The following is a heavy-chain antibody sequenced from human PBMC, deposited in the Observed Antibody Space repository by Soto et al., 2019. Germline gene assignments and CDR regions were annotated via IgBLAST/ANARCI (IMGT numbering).Heavy chain of an antibody. J-gene: IGHJ4*01. D-gene: IGHD3-10*01. Sequence: PSETLSLTCTVSGGSISSYYWSWIRQPPGKGLEWIGYIYYSGSTNYNPSLKSRVTISVDTSKNQFSLKLSSVTAADTAVYYCATKKLGSNRLDYWGQGTLVTVSS. CDR3: ATKKLGSNRLDY. CDR1: GGSISSYY. CDR2: IYYSGST. V-gene: IGHV4-59*08.